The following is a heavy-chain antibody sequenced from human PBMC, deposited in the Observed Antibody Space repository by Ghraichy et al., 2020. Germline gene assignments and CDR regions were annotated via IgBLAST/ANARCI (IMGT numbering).Heavy chain of an antibody. J-gene: IGHJ6*03. CDR1: GFTFNNYA. V-gene: IGHV3-23*01. CDR3: AKDRVHPYSNYHINV. Sequence: GGSLRLSCEASGFTFNNYAMTWVRQAPGKGLEWVSTIINGGDASYHADAVRGRFTTSRDNSKNTLFLQMNSLRVGDTAIYYCAKDRVHPYSNYHINVWGNGTAVTVSS. D-gene: IGHD4-11*01. CDR2: IINGGDAS.